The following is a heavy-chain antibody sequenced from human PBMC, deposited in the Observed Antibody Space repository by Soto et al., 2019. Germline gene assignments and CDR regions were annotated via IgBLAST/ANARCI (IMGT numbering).Heavy chain of an antibody. Sequence: EVQLLESGGGLVQPXGSLRLSCAASGFTFSSYAMSWVRQAPGKGLEWVXXISGSGGSTYYADSVKGRFTIXXXXXXXXXXXXXXXXXXXXXXVYYCAKDKVTMVRGVIDATFDYWGQGTLVTVSS. CDR3: AKDKVTMVRGVIDATFDY. V-gene: IGHV3-23*01. CDR2: ISGSGGST. CDR1: GFTFSSYA. J-gene: IGHJ4*02. D-gene: IGHD3-10*01.